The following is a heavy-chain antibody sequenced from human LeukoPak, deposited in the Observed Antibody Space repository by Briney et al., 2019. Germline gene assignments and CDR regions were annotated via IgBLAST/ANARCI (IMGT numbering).Heavy chain of an antibody. D-gene: IGHD4-17*01. CDR2: INHSGYT. J-gene: IGHJ4*02. CDR3: TRMTTGHDY. CDR1: GVSFNDYY. V-gene: IGHV4-34*01. Sequence: SETLSLTCAVSGVSFNDYYWSWVRQTPGKGLEWIGEINHSGYTNDSPSLKSRVTLSIDTSRKQFSLNLRSVTVADTGIYYCTRMTTGHDYWAKGTRVTVSS.